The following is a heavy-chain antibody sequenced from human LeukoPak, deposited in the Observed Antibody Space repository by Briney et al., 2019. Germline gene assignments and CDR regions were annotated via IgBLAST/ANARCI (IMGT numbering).Heavy chain of an antibody. CDR1: EFTFGSYW. CDR3: ARDSSPYCGDDCYFDAFDL. J-gene: IGHJ3*01. CDR2: INRDGSKN. Sequence: GGSLRLSCAASEFTFGSYWMTWVRQAPGKGLEWVANINRDGSKNHLMDSVKGRFTISRDNAKNFLYLQMSSLRAEDTAVYFCARDSSPYCGDDCYFDAFDLWGQGTMVTVSS. D-gene: IGHD2-21*02. V-gene: IGHV3-7*03.